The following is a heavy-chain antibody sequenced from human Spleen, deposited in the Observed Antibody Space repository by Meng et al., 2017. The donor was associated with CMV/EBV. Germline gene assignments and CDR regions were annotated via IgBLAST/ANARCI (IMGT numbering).Heavy chain of an antibody. V-gene: IGHV4-34*01. CDR3: ARVLGYCSSTSCYYYYYYGMDV. CDR1: GGSFSGYY. CDR2: INHSGST. J-gene: IGHJ6*02. D-gene: IGHD2-2*01. Sequence: GSLRLSCAVYGGSFSGYYWSWIRQPPGKGLEWIGEINHSGSTNYNPSLKSRVTISVDTSKNQFSLKLSSVTAADTAVYYCARVLGYCSSTSCYYYYYYGMDVWGQGTTVTVSS.